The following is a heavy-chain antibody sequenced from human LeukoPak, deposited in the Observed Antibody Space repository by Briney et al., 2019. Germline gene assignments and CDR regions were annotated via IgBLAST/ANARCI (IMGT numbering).Heavy chain of an antibody. J-gene: IGHJ6*03. Sequence: GAPVKVSCKASGYTFTGYYMHWVRQAPGQGLEWMGWINPNSGGTNYAQKFQGRVTMTRDTSISTAYMELSRLRSDDTAVYYCARDSSSWYLGYYYYMDVWGKGTTVTVSS. D-gene: IGHD6-13*01. CDR1: GYTFTGYY. CDR3: ARDSSSWYLGYYYYMDV. CDR2: INPNSGGT. V-gene: IGHV1-2*02.